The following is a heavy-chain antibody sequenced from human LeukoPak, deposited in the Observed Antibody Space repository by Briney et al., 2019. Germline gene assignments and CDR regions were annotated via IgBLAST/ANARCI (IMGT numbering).Heavy chain of an antibody. CDR3: ATGPRGYSYGYFDY. J-gene: IGHJ4*02. CDR2: IAYDGSNK. D-gene: IGHD5-18*01. Sequence: GRSLRLSCAASGFTFSSYGMHWVRQAPGKGLEWVAVIAYDGSNKYYADSVKGRFSISRDNSKNTLYLQMNSLRAEDTAVFYCATGPRGYSYGYFDYQGQGVLVTASS. V-gene: IGHV3-30*03. CDR1: GFTFSSYG.